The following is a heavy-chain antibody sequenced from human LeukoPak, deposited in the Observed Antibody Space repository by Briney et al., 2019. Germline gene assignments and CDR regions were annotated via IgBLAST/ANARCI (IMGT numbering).Heavy chain of an antibody. Sequence: PGGSLRLSCAASGFTFSSCSMNWVRQAPGKGLEWLSSISTTSRYIYSADSLEGRFTICRDNAKNSLYLQMNSLRAEDTAVYYCARGDTMLRGLLSAFDYWGQGTLVTASS. CDR2: ISTTSRYI. CDR1: GFTFSSCS. D-gene: IGHD3-10*01. J-gene: IGHJ4*02. V-gene: IGHV3-21*01. CDR3: ARGDTMLRGLLSAFDY.